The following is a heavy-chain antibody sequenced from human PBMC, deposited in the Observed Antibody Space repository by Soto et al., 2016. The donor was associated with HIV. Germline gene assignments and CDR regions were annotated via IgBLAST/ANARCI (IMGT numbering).Heavy chain of an antibody. CDR2: IRTKGNNYAT. V-gene: IGHV3-73*01. CDR3: ARDPYYHYMDV. CDR1: GFIFSDSA. Sequence: VQLVESGGGLVQPGGSLKLSCAASGFIFSDSAIHWVRQAPGKGLEWVGHIRTKGNNYATAFSASVKGRFTISRDDSKNTAYLQMNSLKTEDTAVYYCARDPYYHYMDVWGKGTTVTVSS. J-gene: IGHJ6*03.